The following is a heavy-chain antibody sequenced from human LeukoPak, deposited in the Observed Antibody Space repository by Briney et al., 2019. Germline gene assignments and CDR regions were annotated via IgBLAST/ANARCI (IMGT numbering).Heavy chain of an antibody. V-gene: IGHV3-53*05. D-gene: IGHD5-24*01. J-gene: IGHJ4*02. CDR1: GFSVSSSY. Sequence: PGGSLRLSCAASGFSVSSSYMNWVRQAPGKGLEWVSIIYRDGNTYYADSVKGRFTISRDNSKNTLYLQMNSLRAEDTAVYYCAREKGDGYNYYGYWGQGTLVTVSS. CDR2: IYRDGNT. CDR3: AREKGDGYNYYGY.